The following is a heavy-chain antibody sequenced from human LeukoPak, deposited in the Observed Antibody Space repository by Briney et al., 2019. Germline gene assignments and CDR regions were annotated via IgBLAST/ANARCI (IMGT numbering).Heavy chain of an antibody. CDR1: GFTFSSYE. CDR2: ISSSGSTI. V-gene: IGHV3-48*03. CDR3: ASEPRSIGSGSYLNWFDP. D-gene: IGHD3-10*01. Sequence: GGSLRLSCAAPGFTFSSYEMNWVRQAPGKGLEWVSYISSSGSTIYYADSVKGRFTISRDNAKNSLYLQMNSLRAEDTAVYYCASEPRSIGSGSYLNWFDPWGQGTLVTVSS. J-gene: IGHJ5*02.